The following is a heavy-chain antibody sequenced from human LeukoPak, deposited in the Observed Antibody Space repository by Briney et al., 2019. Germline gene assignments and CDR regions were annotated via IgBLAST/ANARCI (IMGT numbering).Heavy chain of an antibody. D-gene: IGHD2-2*01. CDR1: DGSVNSNSYY. Sequence: SETLSLTCNVSDGSVNSNSYYWAWIRQPPGTGLEWIGSIYYSGTTYYNPSLKSRITVSVDTSKNQFSLKLSSVTAADTAVYYCARGASSTNLYYFDYWGQGTLVTVSS. V-gene: IGHV4-39*01. CDR2: IYYSGTT. CDR3: ARGASSTNLYYFDY. J-gene: IGHJ4*02.